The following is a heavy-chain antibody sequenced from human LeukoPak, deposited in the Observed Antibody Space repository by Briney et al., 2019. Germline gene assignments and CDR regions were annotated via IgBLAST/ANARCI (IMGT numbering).Heavy chain of an antibody. V-gene: IGHV1-8*01. D-gene: IGHD1-14*01. CDR1: GYTFTSYD. J-gene: IGHJ6*03. CDR2: MNPNSGNT. CDR3: ARDTPLPLDYYMDV. Sequence: ASVKVSCKASGYTFTSYDIDWVRQATGQGPEWMGRMNPNSGNTAYAQKFRGRVTMTTDTSTSTAYMELRSLRSDDTAVYYCARDTPLPLDYYMDVWGKGTTVTISS.